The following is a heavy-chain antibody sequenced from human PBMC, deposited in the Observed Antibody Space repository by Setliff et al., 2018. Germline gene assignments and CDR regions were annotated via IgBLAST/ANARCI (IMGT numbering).Heavy chain of an antibody. CDR1: GNRFTDYN. D-gene: IGHD5-18*01. V-gene: IGHV1-2*02. CDR3: AREGVDTRSSTDYRYYMDV. Sequence: ASVKVSCKASGNRFTDYNLHWVRQAPGQGLEWMGWINPDSGDTHSAQKFQGRVTMTRDTSINTAYMELGSLTSDDTAVYYCAREGVDTRSSTDYRYYMDVWGKGTTVTVSS. CDR2: INPDSGDT. J-gene: IGHJ6*03.